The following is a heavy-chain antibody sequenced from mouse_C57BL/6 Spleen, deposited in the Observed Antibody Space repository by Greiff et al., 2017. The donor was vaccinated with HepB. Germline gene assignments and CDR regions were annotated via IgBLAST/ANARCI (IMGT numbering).Heavy chain of an antibody. V-gene: IGHV1-22*01. CDR1: GYTFTDYN. Sequence: EVQLQQSGPELVKPGASVKMSCKASGYTFTDYNMHWVKQSHGKSLEWIGYINPNNGGTSYNQKFKGKATLTVNKSSSTTYMELRSLTSEDSAVYYWAKEGIYYDYDGSWFAYWGQGTLVTVSA. D-gene: IGHD2-4*01. J-gene: IGHJ3*01. CDR2: INPNNGGT. CDR3: AKEGIYYDYDGSWFAY.